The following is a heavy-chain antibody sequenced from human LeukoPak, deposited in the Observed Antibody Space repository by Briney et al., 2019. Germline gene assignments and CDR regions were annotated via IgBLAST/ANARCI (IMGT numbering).Heavy chain of an antibody. CDR1: GFTFSSYA. V-gene: IGHV3-23*01. CDR3: AKDRMFYYDSSGYYLY. J-gene: IGHJ4*02. CDR2: LSGSGGST. Sequence: GGSLRLSCAASGFTFSSYAMSCVRQAPGKGLEWVSALSGSGGSTYYADSVKGRFTISRDNSKNTLYLQMNSLRAEDTAVYYCAKDRMFYYDSSGYYLYWGQGTLVTVSS. D-gene: IGHD3-22*01.